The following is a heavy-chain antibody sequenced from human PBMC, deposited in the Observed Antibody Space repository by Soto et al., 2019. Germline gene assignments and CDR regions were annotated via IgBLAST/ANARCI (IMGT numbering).Heavy chain of an antibody. V-gene: IGHV2-5*01. CDR2: LYWNTEK. J-gene: IGHJ6*02. D-gene: IGHD3-16*01. Sequence: QITLKESGPTLVKPTQTLTLTCTFSGFSLTTPGVCVGWFRQPPGKALEWLADLYWNTEKSHSPSLRSRLITAKDTSRDQVSPTVTDVDATYTATYYCAHRLTGHYMAVWGQGTTVTVSS. CDR3: AHRLTGHYMAV. CDR1: GFSLTTPGVC.